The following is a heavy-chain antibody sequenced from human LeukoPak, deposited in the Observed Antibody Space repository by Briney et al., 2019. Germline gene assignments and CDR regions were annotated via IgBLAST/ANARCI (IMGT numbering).Heavy chain of an antibody. D-gene: IGHD1-14*01. J-gene: IGHJ4*02. Sequence: TGGSLRLSCEASGFTFSNVWMNWVRQAPGKGLEWIGRIKTKADGETTEYIAPVKGRFTISRDDSKNTVYLQMNSLKTEDTALYYGITRVKSTGDYWGQGTLVTVSS. CDR2: IKTKADGETT. V-gene: IGHV3-15*01. CDR1: GFTFSNVW. CDR3: ITRVKSTGDY.